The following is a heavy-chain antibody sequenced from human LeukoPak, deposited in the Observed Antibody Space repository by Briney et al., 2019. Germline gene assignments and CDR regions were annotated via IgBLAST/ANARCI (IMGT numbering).Heavy chain of an antibody. CDR3: GRDTGDY. CDR2: MNSDRSST. V-gene: IGHV3-74*01. D-gene: IGHD4-17*01. CDR1: GLTFNSYW. J-gene: IGHJ4*02. Sequence: GGPLTLLCGASGLTFNSYWMHWVRQAPGKGLVWVSCMNSDRSSTSYADSVNGPFTISRDNAKHTLYLQMSGVRAEDSGVYNGGRDTGDYWCQGTRVTVSS.